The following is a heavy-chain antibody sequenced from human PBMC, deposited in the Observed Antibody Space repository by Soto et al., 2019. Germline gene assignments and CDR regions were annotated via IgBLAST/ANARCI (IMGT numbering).Heavy chain of an antibody. V-gene: IGHV4-31*03. J-gene: IGHJ5*02. CDR2: IYYSGST. D-gene: IGHD3-22*01. CDR1: GGSISSGGYY. Sequence: SETLSLTCTVSGGSISSGGYYWSWIRQHPGKGLEWIGYIYYSGSTYYNPSLKSRVTISVDTSKNQFSLKLSSVTAADTAVYYCARALDPGSYYDSSGFLAQNWFDPWGQGTLVTVSS. CDR3: ARALDPGSYYDSSGFLAQNWFDP.